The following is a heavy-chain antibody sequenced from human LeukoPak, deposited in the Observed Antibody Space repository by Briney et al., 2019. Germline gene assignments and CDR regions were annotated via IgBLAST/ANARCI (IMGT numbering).Heavy chain of an antibody. J-gene: IGHJ4*02. V-gene: IGHV3-30*18. D-gene: IGHD3-10*01. Sequence: QPGGSLRLSCAASGFTFSSYGMHWVRQAPGKGLEWVAVISYDGSNKYYADSVKGRFTISRDNSKNTLYLQMNSLRAEDTAVYYCAKDLYWSGSYYPLDYWGQGTLVTVSS. CDR3: AKDLYWSGSYYPLDY. CDR2: ISYDGSNK. CDR1: GFTFSSYG.